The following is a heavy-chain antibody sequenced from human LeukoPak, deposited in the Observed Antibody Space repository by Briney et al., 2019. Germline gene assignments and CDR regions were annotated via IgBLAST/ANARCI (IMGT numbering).Heavy chain of an antibody. D-gene: IGHD1-1*01. CDR1: GYTFTSYY. Sequence: ASVKVSCKASGYTFTSYYMQWVRQAPGQGLEWMGWINPNSGGTKYAQKFQGRVTMTRDTSISTAYMELSRLRSDDTAVYYCARDPYTYYYYYYMDVWGKGTTVTVSS. J-gene: IGHJ6*03. CDR2: INPNSGGT. V-gene: IGHV1-2*02. CDR3: ARDPYTYYYYYYMDV.